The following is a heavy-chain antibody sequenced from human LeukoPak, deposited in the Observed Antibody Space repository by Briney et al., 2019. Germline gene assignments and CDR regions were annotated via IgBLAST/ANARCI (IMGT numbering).Heavy chain of an antibody. CDR2: IYYSGST. Sequence: SETLSLTCTVSGGSISSYYWSWIRQPPGKGLEWIGYIYYSGSTNYNPSLKSRVTISVDTSKNQFSLKLSSVTAADTAVYYCARVDSRLGMGDYWGQGTLVTVSS. J-gene: IGHJ4*02. CDR3: ARVDSRLGMGDY. V-gene: IGHV4-59*01. D-gene: IGHD7-27*01. CDR1: GGSISSYY.